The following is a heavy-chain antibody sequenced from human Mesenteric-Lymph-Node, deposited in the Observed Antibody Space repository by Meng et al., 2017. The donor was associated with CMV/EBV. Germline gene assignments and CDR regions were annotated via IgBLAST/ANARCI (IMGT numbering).Heavy chain of an antibody. V-gene: IGHV3-66*01. CDR1: GFNVRDKY. Sequence: VHLVECGGGLVQRGGSLRLSCAASGFNVRDKYMSWVRQAPGKGLEWVCIIYRGDNTYYIDSVKDRFTVSRDNSKNTMYLQMNSLRVEDTAVYYCTGDSVSNPNLDYWGQGTLVTVSS. CDR2: IYRGDNT. J-gene: IGHJ4*02. CDR3: TGDSVSNPNLDY. D-gene: IGHD3-10*01.